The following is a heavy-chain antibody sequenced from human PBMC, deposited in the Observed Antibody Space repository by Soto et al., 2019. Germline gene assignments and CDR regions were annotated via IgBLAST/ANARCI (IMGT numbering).Heavy chain of an antibody. V-gene: IGHV1-45*02. Sequence: ASVKVSCKASGYTFTYRYLHWVRQAPGQALEWMGWITPFNGNTNYAPKFQDRVTITRDRSTSTAYMELSSLRSEDTAMYYCATSEYSSSPTYNWFDPWGQGTLVTVSS. CDR2: ITPFNGNT. CDR1: GYTFTYRY. D-gene: IGHD6-6*01. CDR3: ATSEYSSSPTYNWFDP. J-gene: IGHJ5*02.